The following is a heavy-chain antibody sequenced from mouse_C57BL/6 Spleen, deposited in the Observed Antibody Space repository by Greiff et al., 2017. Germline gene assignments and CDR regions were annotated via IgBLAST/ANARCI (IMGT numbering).Heavy chain of an antibody. CDR2: ISYSGST. V-gene: IGHV3-1*01. J-gene: IGHJ3*01. CDR1: GYSITSGYD. D-gene: IGHD3-1*01. Sequence: DVKLQESGPGMVKPSQSLSLTCTVTGYSITSGYDWHWIRHFPGNKLEWMGYISYSGSTNYNPSLKSRISITHDTSKNHFFLKLNSVTTEDTATYYCARRGGHSSGLPWFAYWGQGTLVTVSA. CDR3: ARRGGHSSGLPWFAY.